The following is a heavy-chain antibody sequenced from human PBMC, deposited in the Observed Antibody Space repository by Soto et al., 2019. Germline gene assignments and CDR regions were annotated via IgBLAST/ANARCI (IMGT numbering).Heavy chain of an antibody. V-gene: IGHV4-31*03. J-gene: IGHJ6*02. Sequence: PSETLSLTCTVSGGSISSGYYGTWIRQHPGKGLEWIGYIYYSGSTLYNTSLKSRAAISVDTSKNQFSLNLTSVTAADTAVYYCTKSDPSWGYYDTSGAGGDVWGQGTTVTFSS. D-gene: IGHD3-22*01. CDR2: IYYSGST. CDR1: GGSISSGYY. CDR3: TKSDPSWGYYDTSGAGGDV.